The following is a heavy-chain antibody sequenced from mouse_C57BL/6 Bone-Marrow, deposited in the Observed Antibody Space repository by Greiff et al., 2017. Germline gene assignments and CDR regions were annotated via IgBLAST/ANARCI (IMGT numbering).Heavy chain of an antibody. D-gene: IGHD1-1*01. J-gene: IGHJ3*01. CDR3: ARIYGSSPWFAY. CDR2: IYPGDGDT. CDR1: GYAFSSSW. Sequence: VKVVESGPELVKPGASVKISCKASGYAFSSSWMNWVKQRPGKGLEWIGRIYPGDGDTNYNGKFKGKATLTADKSSSTAYMQLSSLTSEDSAVYFCARIYGSSPWFAYWGQGTLVTVSA. V-gene: IGHV1-82*01.